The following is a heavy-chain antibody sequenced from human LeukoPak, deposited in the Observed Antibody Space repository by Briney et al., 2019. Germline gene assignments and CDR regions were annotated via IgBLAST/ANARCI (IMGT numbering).Heavy chain of an antibody. CDR3: ARDSGSYYGY. V-gene: IGHV4-61*01. CDR2: IYYSGST. CDR1: GGSITSSSYY. Sequence: SETLSLTCTVSGGSITSSSYYWSWIRQPPGKGLEWIGYIYYSGSTNYNPSLKSRVTISVDTSKNQFSLKLSSVTAADTAVYYCARDSGSYYGYWGQGTLVTVSS. D-gene: IGHD1-26*01. J-gene: IGHJ4*02.